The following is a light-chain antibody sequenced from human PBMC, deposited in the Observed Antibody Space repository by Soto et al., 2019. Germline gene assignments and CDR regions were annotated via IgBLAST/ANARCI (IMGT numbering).Light chain of an antibody. CDR1: QSVSSN. V-gene: IGKV3-15*01. CDR3: QQYNNWPRT. CDR2: GTS. Sequence: EIVMTQSPATLSVSPGERATLSCRASQSVSSNLAWYQQKPGQAPRLLIYGTSTRATGVPARFSGSGSGTEFTLTISLLQSDDFVVYYCQQYNNWPRTFGQGTKVEIK. J-gene: IGKJ1*01.